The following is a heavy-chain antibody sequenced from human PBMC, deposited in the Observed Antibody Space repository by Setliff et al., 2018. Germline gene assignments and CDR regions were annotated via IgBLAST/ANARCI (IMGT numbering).Heavy chain of an antibody. V-gene: IGHV1-3*01. D-gene: IGHD1-26*01. CDR2: INAGNGNI. CDR1: GDTSATYA. Sequence: ASVKVSCKASGDTSATYAIHWVRQAPGQGLEWMGWINAGNGNIRYSQNFQGRVTITRDTSASTAYMELSSLTSEDTAIYYCARGDVYSGSYYHFDYWGQGTLVTVSS. J-gene: IGHJ4*02. CDR3: ARGDVYSGSYYHFDY.